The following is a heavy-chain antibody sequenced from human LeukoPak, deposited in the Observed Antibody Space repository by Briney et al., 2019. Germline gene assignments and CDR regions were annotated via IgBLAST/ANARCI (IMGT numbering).Heavy chain of an antibody. CDR1: GASINNNF. CDR3: ASSLWDDSSGYFDY. V-gene: IGHV4-59*12. D-gene: IGHD3-22*01. J-gene: IGHJ4*02. CDR2: IYSSGSA. Sequence: SETLSLTCTVSGASINNNFWTWIRQPPGKGLEWIGYIYSSGSANYNPSLKSRVIISGDTSKNQISLNLTSVTAADTAVYYCASSLWDDSSGYFDYWGQGTLVTVSS.